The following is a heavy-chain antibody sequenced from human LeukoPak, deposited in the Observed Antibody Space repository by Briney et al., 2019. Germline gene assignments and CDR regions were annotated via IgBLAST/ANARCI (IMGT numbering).Heavy chain of an antibody. V-gene: IGHV4-34*01. D-gene: IGHD5-18*01. Sequence: LETLSLTCAVYGGSFSGYYWSWIRQPPGKGLEWIGEINHSGSTNYNPSLKSRVTISVDTSKNQFSLKLSSVTAADTAVYYCASLSENLYSSIPFDYWGQGTLVTVSS. J-gene: IGHJ4*02. CDR3: ASLSENLYSSIPFDY. CDR2: INHSGST. CDR1: GGSFSGYY.